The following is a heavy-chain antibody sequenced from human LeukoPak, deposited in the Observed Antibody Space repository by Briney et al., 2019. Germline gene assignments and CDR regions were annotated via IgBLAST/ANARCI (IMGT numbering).Heavy chain of an antibody. CDR2: ISSNSRTV. CDR1: GFTFSYYG. D-gene: IGHD6-6*01. V-gene: IGHV3-48*01. CDR3: ARGGAARPDY. Sequence: GGSLRLSCAASGFTFSYYGMNWVRQAPGKGLEWVSYISSNSRTVEYADFVKGRFTISRDNAKNSLYLQLNTLRAEDTAVYYCARGGAARPDYWGRGTLVTVSS. J-gene: IGHJ4*02.